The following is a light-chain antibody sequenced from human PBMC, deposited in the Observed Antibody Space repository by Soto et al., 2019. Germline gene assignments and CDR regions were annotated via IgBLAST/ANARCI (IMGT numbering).Light chain of an antibody. CDR3: SSYASSSTYV. Sequence: QSVLTQPPSVSGSPGQTVTISCTGTSSDVGRYNRVSWYQQPPATAPKLMIYEDSNRPSGVPDRFSGYKCGNTASLTISGLQAEDDAEYCCSSYASSSTYVFGTGTKLTVL. CDR1: SSDVGRYNR. J-gene: IGLJ1*01. V-gene: IGLV2-18*02. CDR2: EDS.